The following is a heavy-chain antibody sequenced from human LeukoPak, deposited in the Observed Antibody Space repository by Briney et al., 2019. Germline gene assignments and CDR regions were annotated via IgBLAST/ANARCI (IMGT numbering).Heavy chain of an antibody. J-gene: IGHJ3*02. CDR3: ARRQLERRPPHLPDAFDI. Sequence: SETLSLTCTVSGGSISSSSYYWSWIRQPPGKGLEWIGEINHSGSTNYNPSLKSRVTISVDTSKNQFSLKLSSVTAADTAVYYCARRQLERRPPHLPDAFDIWGQGTMVTVSS. D-gene: IGHD1-1*01. CDR1: GGSISSSSYY. CDR2: INHSGST. V-gene: IGHV4-39*07.